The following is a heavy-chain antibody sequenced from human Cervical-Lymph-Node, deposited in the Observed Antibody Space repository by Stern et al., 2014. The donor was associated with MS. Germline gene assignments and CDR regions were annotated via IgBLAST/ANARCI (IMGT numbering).Heavy chain of an antibody. J-gene: IGHJ4*02. CDR2: AWYDGSTA. D-gene: IGHD5-24*01. CDR1: GFTFSSYG. Sequence: VQLLESGGGVVQPGTSLRLSCAASGFTFSSYGMHWVRQAPGKGLEWVALAWYDGSTAYYTNSVKGRFTISRDNSKNTLSLQMNSLTAEDTAVYYCARGHIPYAYNYLFDYWGQGTLGTVS. V-gene: IGHV3-33*01. CDR3: ARGHIPYAYNYLFDY.